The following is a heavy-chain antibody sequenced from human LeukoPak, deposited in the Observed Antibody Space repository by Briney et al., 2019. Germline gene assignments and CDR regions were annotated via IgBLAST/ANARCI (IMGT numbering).Heavy chain of an antibody. CDR2: ISSSSYYI. J-gene: IGHJ4*02. CDR3: AKGSSGWNFDY. D-gene: IGHD6-19*01. Sequence: PGGSLRLSCAASGFTFSSYSMNWVRQAPGKGLEWVSSISSSSYYIYYADSVKGRFTIARDNSKNTLYLQMNSLRAEDTAVYYCAKGSSGWNFDYWGQGTLVTVSS. V-gene: IGHV3-21*01. CDR1: GFTFSSYS.